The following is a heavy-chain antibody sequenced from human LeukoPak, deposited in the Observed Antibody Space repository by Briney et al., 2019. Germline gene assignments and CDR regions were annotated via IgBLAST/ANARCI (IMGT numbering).Heavy chain of an antibody. CDR1: GYTFTSYD. CDR3: ARDHYYDSSGYFSENPPGEPDY. CDR2: MNPNSGNT. D-gene: IGHD3-22*01. J-gene: IGHJ4*02. V-gene: IGHV1-8*01. Sequence: EASVKVSCKASGYTFTSYDINWVRQATGQGLEWMGWMNPNSGNTGYAQKFQGRVTMTRNTSISTAYMELSSLRSEDTAVYYCARDHYYDSSGYFSENPPGEPDYWGQGTLVTVSS.